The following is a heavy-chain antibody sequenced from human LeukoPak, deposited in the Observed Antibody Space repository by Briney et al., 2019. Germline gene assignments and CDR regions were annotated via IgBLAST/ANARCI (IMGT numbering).Heavy chain of an antibody. V-gene: IGHV4-39*07. CDR2: IYYSGST. Sequence: SETLSLTSTVSGGSISSSSYYWGWIRQPPGKGLEWIGSIYYSGSTYYNPSLKSRVTISVDTSKNQFSLKLSSVTAADTAVYFCARGPYSYDSSGAFDIWGQGTMVTVSS. CDR3: ARGPYSYDSSGAFDI. CDR1: GGSISSSSYY. D-gene: IGHD3-22*01. J-gene: IGHJ3*02.